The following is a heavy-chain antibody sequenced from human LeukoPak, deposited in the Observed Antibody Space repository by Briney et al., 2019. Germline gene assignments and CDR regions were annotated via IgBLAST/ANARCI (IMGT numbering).Heavy chain of an antibody. CDR3: ANLWFGELYEDWFDP. V-gene: IGHV4-59*08. J-gene: IGHJ5*02. CDR1: GGSISRYY. CDR2: IYDSGST. Sequence: SETLSLTCTVSGGSISRYYWSWIRQPPGKGLEWIGYIYDSGSTNYNPSLKSRVTISGDTSKNQFSLKLRSVTAADTAVYYCANLWFGELYEDWFDPWGQGTLVTASS. D-gene: IGHD3-10*01.